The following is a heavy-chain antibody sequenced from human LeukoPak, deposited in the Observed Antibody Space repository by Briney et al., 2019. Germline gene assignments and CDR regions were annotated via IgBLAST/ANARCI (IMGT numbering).Heavy chain of an antibody. J-gene: IGHJ4*02. Sequence: SQTLSLTCTVSGGSISSGSYYWSWIRQPAGRGLEWIGRVHTSGSTNYNPSLKSRVTISIDTSKNQFSLRLSSVTVADTAVFYCARDSPGILDYWGQGTLVTVSS. CDR3: ARDSPGILDY. V-gene: IGHV4-61*02. CDR2: VHTSGST. CDR1: GGSISSGSYY. D-gene: IGHD3-10*01.